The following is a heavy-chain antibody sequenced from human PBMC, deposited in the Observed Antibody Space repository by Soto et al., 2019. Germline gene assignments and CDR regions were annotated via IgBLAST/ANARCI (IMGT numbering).Heavy chain of an antibody. CDR1: GGSISSYS. J-gene: IGHJ5*02. CDR2: IYYSGST. Sequence: SETLSLTCTVSGGSISSYSWSWIRQPPGKGLEWIGYIYYSGSTNYNPSLKSRVTISVDTSKNQFSLKLSSVTAADTAVYYCARQMAKKSFDPRGQGTLVTVSS. V-gene: IGHV4-59*01. CDR3: ARQMAKKSFDP.